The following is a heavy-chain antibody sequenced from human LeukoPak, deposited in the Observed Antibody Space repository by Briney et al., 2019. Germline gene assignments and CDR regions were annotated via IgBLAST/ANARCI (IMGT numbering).Heavy chain of an antibody. CDR2: VYYSGST. V-gene: IGHV4-59*01. Sequence: GSLRLSCAASGFTFSNYAMSWIRQSPGKGLEWIGCVYYSGSTNYNPSLKSRVTISIDTSKNHFSLKLNSVTAADTAVYYCARDRCSGGSCYAKYAWFDPWGQGTLVTVSS. D-gene: IGHD2-15*01. CDR3: ARDRCSGGSCYAKYAWFDP. J-gene: IGHJ5*02. CDR1: GFTFSNYA.